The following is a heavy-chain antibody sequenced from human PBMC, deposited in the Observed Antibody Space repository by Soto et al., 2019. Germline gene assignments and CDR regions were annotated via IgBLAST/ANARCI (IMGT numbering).Heavy chain of an antibody. CDR2: IYYSGST. V-gene: IGHV4-59*01. CDR3: ARVSRVSRYYFEF. CDR1: GGSITHYY. Sequence: QVQLQESGPGLVKPSETLSLTCSVSGGSITHYYWSWIRQSPGKGLEWIGYIYYSGSTTYNPSLKNRVTISVHTSKNQFSLKLTSMTAAATAVYYCARVSRVSRYYFEFWGQGSLVTVSS. J-gene: IGHJ4*02.